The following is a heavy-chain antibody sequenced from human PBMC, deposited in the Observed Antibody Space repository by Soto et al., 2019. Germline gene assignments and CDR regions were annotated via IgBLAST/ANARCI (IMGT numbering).Heavy chain of an antibody. CDR3: TTAAGDPSYYYYMDF. D-gene: IGHD2-21*02. CDR1: GFTFSNAW. V-gene: IGHV3-15*01. Sequence: GGSLRLSCAASGFTFSNAWMSWVRQAPGKGLEWVGRIKSKTDGGTTDYAAPVKGRFTISRDDSKNTLYLQMNSLKTEDTAVYYCTTAAGDPSYYYYMDFWGKGTTVTVSS. CDR2: IKSKTDGGTT. J-gene: IGHJ6*03.